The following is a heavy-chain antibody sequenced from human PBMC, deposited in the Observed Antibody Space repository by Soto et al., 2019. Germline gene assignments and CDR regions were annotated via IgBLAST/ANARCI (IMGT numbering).Heavy chain of an antibody. CDR3: ATSQKGCNWNYFDH. D-gene: IGHD1-20*01. V-gene: IGHV4-39*01. CDR2: VFYTGFT. Sequence: SETLSLTCAVSGASISGSYYYWAWLRQSPGKGPEWIGSVFYTGFTSYNPSLESRVSVSVDTSKSQFSLKLSAVTAADTAVYYCATSQKGCNWNYFDHWGQGALVTVSS. CDR1: GASISGSYYY. J-gene: IGHJ4*02.